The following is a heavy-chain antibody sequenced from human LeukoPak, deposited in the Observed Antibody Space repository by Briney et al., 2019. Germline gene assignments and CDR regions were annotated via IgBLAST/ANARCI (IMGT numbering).Heavy chain of an antibody. J-gene: IGHJ2*01. CDR2: ISGSGGGT. V-gene: IGHV3-23*01. CDR1: GFTFSSYA. D-gene: IGHD4-17*01. CDR3: AKGAYGDYDYSYWYFDL. Sequence: PGGSLRLSCAASGFTFSSYAMNWVRQAPGKGLEWVSAISGSGGGTYYADSVKGRFTISRDISKNTQYLQMTSLRAEDTAVYYCAKGAYGDYDYSYWYFDLWGRGTLVTVSS.